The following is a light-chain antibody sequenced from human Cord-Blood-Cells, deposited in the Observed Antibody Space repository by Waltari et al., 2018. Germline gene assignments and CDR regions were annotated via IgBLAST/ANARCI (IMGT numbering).Light chain of an antibody. V-gene: IGLV2-14*01. CDR1: SSDVGGYNY. CDR2: DVS. CDR3: SSYTSSSTYV. J-gene: IGLJ1*01. Sequence: QSALTQPASVSGSPGQSITISCTGTSSDVGGYNYVSWYQPHPGKAPKLMIYDVSKRPSGVSNRLSGSKSGNTASLTTSGLQAEDEADYYCSSYTSSSTYVFGTGTKVTVL.